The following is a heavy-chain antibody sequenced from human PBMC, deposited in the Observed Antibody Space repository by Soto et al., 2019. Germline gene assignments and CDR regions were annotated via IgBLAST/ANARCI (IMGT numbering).Heavy chain of an antibody. CDR1: GGSISTYY. CDR2: IYYSGST. V-gene: IGHV4-59*01. J-gene: IGHJ4*02. Sequence: PSETLSLTCTVSGGSISTYYWNWIRQPPGKGLEWIGYIYYSGSTNYNPSLKSRVTISVDTSKNQFSLKLSSVTAADTAVYYCARGWGRIFDYWGQGTLVTVSS. CDR3: ARGWGRIFDY. D-gene: IGHD7-27*01.